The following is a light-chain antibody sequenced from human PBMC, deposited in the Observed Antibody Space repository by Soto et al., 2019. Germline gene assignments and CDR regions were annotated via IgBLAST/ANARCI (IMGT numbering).Light chain of an antibody. J-gene: IGKJ1*01. CDR3: QKYDSAPLT. V-gene: IGKV1-27*01. CDR1: HGMSNN. CDR2: AAS. Sequence: DIQMTQSPCSLSASVGARVTITCRASHGMSNNLAWYQQKPGNVPKLLIFAASTMQSGVPSRVSGSGSGTDFTLTISSLEPEDVATYYCQKYDSAPLTVGQGTNVEIK.